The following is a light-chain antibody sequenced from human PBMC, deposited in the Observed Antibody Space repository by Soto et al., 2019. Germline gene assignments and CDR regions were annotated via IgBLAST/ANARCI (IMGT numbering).Light chain of an antibody. V-gene: IGLV2-23*02. CDR1: SSDVGSYNL. J-gene: IGLJ1*01. CDR3: CSYASSLYV. Sequence: QSVLTQPASVSGSPGQSITISCTGTSSDVGSYNLVSWYQQHPGKAPKLMIYEVSKRPSGVSNRFSGSKSGNTASLTISGLQAEDEADYYRCSYASSLYVFGTGTKVTV. CDR2: EVS.